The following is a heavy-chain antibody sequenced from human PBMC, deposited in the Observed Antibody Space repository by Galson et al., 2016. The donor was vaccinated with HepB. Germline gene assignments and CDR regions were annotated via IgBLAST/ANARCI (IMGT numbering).Heavy chain of an antibody. CDR2: LTNTGGLT. Sequence: SLRLSCAASGFTFSNYAMAWVRQAPGKGLQWVSSLTNTGGLTYYADSVKGRFTISRDNSRDTLYLQMNSLRAEDTAIYYCAKYLRVTTPHFEWWSQGALVTVSS. CDR3: AKYLRVTTPHFEW. J-gene: IGHJ4*02. CDR1: GFTFSNYA. D-gene: IGHD4-17*01. V-gene: IGHV3-23*01.